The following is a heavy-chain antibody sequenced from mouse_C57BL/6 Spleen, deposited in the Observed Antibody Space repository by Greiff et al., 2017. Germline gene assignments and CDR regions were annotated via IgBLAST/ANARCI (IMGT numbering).Heavy chain of an antibody. CDR2: ISDGGSYT. CDR3: ARDRDYGSSFHFDY. V-gene: IGHV5-4*01. D-gene: IGHD1-1*01. J-gene: IGHJ2*01. Sequence: VQGVESGGGLVKPGGSLKLSCAASGFTFSSYAMSWVRQTPEKRLEWVATISDGGSYTYYPDNVKGRFTISRDNAKNNLYLQMSHLKSEDTAMYYCARDRDYGSSFHFDYWGQGTTLTVSS. CDR1: GFTFSSYA.